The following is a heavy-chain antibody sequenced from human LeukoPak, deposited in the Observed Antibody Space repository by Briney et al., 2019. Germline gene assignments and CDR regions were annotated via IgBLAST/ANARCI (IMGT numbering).Heavy chain of an antibody. Sequence: GGSLRLSCAASGFTFSDYYMSWIRQAPGKGLEWVSYISSSSSYTNYADSVRGRFTISRDNAKNSLYLQMNSLRAEDTAVYYCARVLNYYDSNGYEDYWGQGTLVTVSS. D-gene: IGHD3-22*01. J-gene: IGHJ4*02. CDR2: ISSSSSYT. V-gene: IGHV3-11*06. CDR1: GFTFSDYY. CDR3: ARVLNYYDSNGYEDY.